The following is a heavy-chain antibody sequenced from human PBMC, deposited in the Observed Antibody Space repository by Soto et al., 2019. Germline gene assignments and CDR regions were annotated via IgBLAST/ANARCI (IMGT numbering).Heavy chain of an antibody. D-gene: IGHD4-17*01. CDR2: IWDDGSNK. CDR3: ARDAGRYYFDY. J-gene: IGHJ4*02. CDR1: GFTFSSYG. V-gene: IGHV3-33*01. Sequence: QVQLVESGGGVVQPGRSLRLSCAASGFTFSSYGMHWVRQAPGKGLEWVAVIWDDGSNKYYADSVKGRFTISRDNSKNTLYLQMNSLRAEDTAVYYCARDAGRYYFDYWGQGTLVTVSS.